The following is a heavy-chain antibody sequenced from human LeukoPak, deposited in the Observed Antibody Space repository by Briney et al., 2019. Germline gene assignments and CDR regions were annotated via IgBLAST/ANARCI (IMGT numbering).Heavy chain of an antibody. J-gene: IGHJ4*02. Sequence: GRSLRLSCAASGFTFNDYAMHWVRQAPGKGLEWVSAISGSGGSTYYADSVRGRFTISRDNSKNTLYLQMNSLRAEDTAVYYCANAREGLPDYWGQGTLVTVSS. CDR1: GFTFNDYA. CDR3: ANAREGLPDY. CDR2: ISGSGGST. D-gene: IGHD4-11*01. V-gene: IGHV3-23*01.